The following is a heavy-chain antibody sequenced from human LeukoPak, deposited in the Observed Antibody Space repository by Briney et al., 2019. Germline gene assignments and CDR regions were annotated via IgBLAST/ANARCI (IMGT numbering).Heavy chain of an antibody. Sequence: SETLSLTCAVYGGSFSGYYWSWIRQPPGKGLEWIGEINHSGSTNYNPSLKSRVTISVDTSKNQFSLKLSSVTAADTAVYYCARGPQAWKVWGQGTTVTVSS. D-gene: IGHD1-1*01. CDR2: INHSGST. CDR3: ARGPQAWKV. V-gene: IGHV4-34*01. J-gene: IGHJ6*02. CDR1: GGSFSGYY.